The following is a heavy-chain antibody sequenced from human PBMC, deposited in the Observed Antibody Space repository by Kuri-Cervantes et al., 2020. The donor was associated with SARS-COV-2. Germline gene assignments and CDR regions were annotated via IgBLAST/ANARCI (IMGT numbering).Heavy chain of an antibody. CDR1: GFNFSRTD. Sequence: GGSLRLSCAASGFNFSRTDMHWVRQAPGKGLEWVAVISYDGKKKKCIGSGKGRFTISRDNSQNTVYLRMTNLRSEDTAMYYCAKDHFGVLDFWGQGTLVTVSS. CDR2: ISYDGKKK. D-gene: IGHD2-21*01. CDR3: AKDHFGVLDF. J-gene: IGHJ4*02. V-gene: IGHV3-30*18.